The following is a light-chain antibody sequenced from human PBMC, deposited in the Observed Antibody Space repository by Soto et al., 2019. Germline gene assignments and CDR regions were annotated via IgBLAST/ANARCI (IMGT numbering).Light chain of an antibody. CDR2: GAS. J-gene: IGKJ1*01. CDR1: QSISNN. CDR3: QHYNIYSDA. V-gene: IGKV3-15*01. Sequence: EILLTQSPGVLAVSPGTLATLSCRASQSISNNLAWYQQKPGQAPRLLIYGASTMDSGVPARFSGSGSGTDFTLTISGLQSEDVAIYFCQHYNIYSDAFGQGTKV.